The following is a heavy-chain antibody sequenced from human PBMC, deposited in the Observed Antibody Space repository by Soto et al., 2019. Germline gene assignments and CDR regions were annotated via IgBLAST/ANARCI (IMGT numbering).Heavy chain of an antibody. Sequence: SGTLSLTFTVAACSISSYYWSWIRQPPGKGLEWIGYIYYSGSTNYNPSLKSRVTISVDTSKNQFSLKPSSVTAADTAVYYCARGWNYDFWSGYYTGMALTNYYYGMDVWGQGTTVTVSS. CDR2: IYYSGST. D-gene: IGHD3-3*01. J-gene: IGHJ6*02. CDR1: ACSISSYY. CDR3: ARGWNYDFWSGYYTGMALTNYYYGMDV. V-gene: IGHV4-59*12.